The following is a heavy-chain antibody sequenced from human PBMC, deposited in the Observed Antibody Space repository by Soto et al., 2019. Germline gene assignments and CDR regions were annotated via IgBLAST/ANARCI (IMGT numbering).Heavy chain of an antibody. J-gene: IGHJ4*02. CDR3: AKGAANDYIWGSYRPPFDY. Sequence: EVQLLESGGGLVQPGGSLRLSCAASGFTFSSYAMSWVRQAPGKGLEWVSAISGSGGSTYYADSVKGRFTISRDNSKNTLYLQMNSLRAEDTSVYYCAKGAANDYIWGSYRPPFDYWGQGTLVTVSS. D-gene: IGHD3-16*02. CDR1: GFTFSSYA. CDR2: ISGSGGST. V-gene: IGHV3-23*01.